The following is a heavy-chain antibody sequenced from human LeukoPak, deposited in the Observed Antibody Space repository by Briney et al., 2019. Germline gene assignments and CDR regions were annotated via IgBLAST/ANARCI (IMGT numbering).Heavy chain of an antibody. V-gene: IGHV4-4*07. CDR3: ARASYSYDINGWVPFDY. J-gene: IGHJ4*02. Sequence: SETLSLTCTVSGGSISNYYWSWIRQPAGKGLEWIGRIYTGGSTNYNPSLKSRVTISGDTSKNQFSLRLSSVTAADTAVYYCARASYSYDINGWVPFDYWGQGTLVTVSS. CDR2: IYTGGST. CDR1: GGSISNYY. D-gene: IGHD3-22*01.